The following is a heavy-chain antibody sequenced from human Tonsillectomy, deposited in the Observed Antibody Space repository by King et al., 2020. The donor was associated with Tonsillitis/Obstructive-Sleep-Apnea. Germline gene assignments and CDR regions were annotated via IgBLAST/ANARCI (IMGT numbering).Heavy chain of an antibody. J-gene: IGHJ6*02. V-gene: IGHV1-2*02. D-gene: IGHD5-24*01. CDR3: ASVAGDGYDLPYYYYGMDV. CDR2: INPNRGGT. CDR1: GYTFTDYF. Sequence: QLVQSGAGVKKPGASVKVSCKASGYTFTDYFIHWVRQAPGQGLEWMGWINPNRGGTNYAQRFQGRVTMTRDTSIRTIYMELSRRRADDTAVYYCASVAGDGYDLPYYYYGMDVWGQGTTVTVSS.